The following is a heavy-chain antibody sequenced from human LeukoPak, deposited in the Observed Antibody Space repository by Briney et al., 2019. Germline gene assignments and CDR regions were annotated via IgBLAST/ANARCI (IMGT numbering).Heavy chain of an antibody. J-gene: IGHJ5*02. CDR2: IYYSGST. CDR3: ARHEYSGSYYGLSWFDP. Sequence: SETLSLTCAVYGGSFSGYYWSWIRQPPGKGLEWIASIYYSGSTYYNPSLKSRVTISVDTSKNQLSLKLSSLTAADTAVYYCARHEYSGSYYGLSWFDPWGQGTLVAVSS. D-gene: IGHD1-26*01. V-gene: IGHV4-34*01. CDR1: GGSFSGYY.